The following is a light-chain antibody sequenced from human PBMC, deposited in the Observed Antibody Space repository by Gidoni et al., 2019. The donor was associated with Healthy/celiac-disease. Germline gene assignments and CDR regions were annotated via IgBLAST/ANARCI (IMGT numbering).Light chain of an antibody. CDR3: QRYNNWPPIT. J-gene: IGKJ5*01. V-gene: IGKV3-15*01. Sequence: DIVMSQSPATLSVSPGERATLSCRASQSVSRNLAWYQKKPGQAPRLLIYGASTRAPGIPARFSGSGSGTEFTLTISSLQSEDFAVYYCQRYNNWPPITCGQXTRLEIQ. CDR2: GAS. CDR1: QSVSRN.